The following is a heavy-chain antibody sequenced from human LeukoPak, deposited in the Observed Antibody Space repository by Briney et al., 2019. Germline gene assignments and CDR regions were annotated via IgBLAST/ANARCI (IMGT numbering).Heavy chain of an antibody. CDR3: AKDPTYCSGGSCYAIDY. Sequence: GGSLRLSCAASGFTFSSYAMSWVRQAPGKGLEWVSAISGSGGSTYYADSVKGRFTISRDNSKNTLYLQMNSLRAEDTAVYYCAKDPTYCSGGSCYAIDYWGQGTLVTVSS. D-gene: IGHD2-15*01. CDR1: GFTFSSYA. J-gene: IGHJ4*02. CDR2: ISGSGGST. V-gene: IGHV3-23*01.